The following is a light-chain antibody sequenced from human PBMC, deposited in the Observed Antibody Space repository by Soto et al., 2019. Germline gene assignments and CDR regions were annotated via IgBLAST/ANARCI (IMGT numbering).Light chain of an antibody. CDR1: TSNIGNNY. CDR3: GTWDSRLSIGV. CDR2: DNN. Sequence: QSVLTQPPSVSAAPGQKVTISCSGSTSNIGNNYVSWYQHLPGTAPKLIIYDNNERPSGIPARFFASKSGATATLGITGLQTGDEADYYCGTWDSRLSIGVFGGGTKLTVL. J-gene: IGLJ3*02. V-gene: IGLV1-51*01.